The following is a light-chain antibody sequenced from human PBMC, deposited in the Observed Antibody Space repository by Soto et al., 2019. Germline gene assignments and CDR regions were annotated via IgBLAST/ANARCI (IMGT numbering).Light chain of an antibody. J-gene: IGKJ5*01. CDR2: GAS. CDR1: QSVDSN. Sequence: EIVMTQSPATLSVSPGDGATLSCRPSQSVDSNLAWYQQKPGQTPRLLMYGASTRPTGIPARFSGSGSGTEFTLTISSLQSEDFAVYYCQQYNNWPPITFGQGTRLEI. V-gene: IGKV3D-15*01. CDR3: QQYNNWPPIT.